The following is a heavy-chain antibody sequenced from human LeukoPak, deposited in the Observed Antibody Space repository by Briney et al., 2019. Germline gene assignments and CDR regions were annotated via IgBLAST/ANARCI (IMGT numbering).Heavy chain of an antibody. CDR3: ARDCSSTSCYGAFDI. Sequence: PGGSLRLSCAASGITFSSYVMSWVRQAPGKGLEWVSAISGSGGSTYYADSVKGRFTISRDNSKNTLFLQMNSLRAEDTAVYYCARDCSSTSCYGAFDIWGQGTMVTVSS. V-gene: IGHV3-23*01. J-gene: IGHJ3*02. CDR2: ISGSGGST. D-gene: IGHD2-2*01. CDR1: GITFSSYV.